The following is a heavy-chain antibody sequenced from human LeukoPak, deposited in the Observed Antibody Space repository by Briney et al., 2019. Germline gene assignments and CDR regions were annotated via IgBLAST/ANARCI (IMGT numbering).Heavy chain of an antibody. D-gene: IGHD4-17*01. CDR2: ISGSGGST. CDR3: AKVQSVTTYYFDY. J-gene: IGHJ4*02. Sequence: GGSLRLSCAASGFTFSSYAMSWVRQAPGKGLEWVSAISGSGGSTYYADSVKGRFTISRDNSKNTLYLQMYSLRAEDTAVYYCAKVQSVTTYYFDYWGQGTLVTVSS. V-gene: IGHV3-23*01. CDR1: GFTFSSYA.